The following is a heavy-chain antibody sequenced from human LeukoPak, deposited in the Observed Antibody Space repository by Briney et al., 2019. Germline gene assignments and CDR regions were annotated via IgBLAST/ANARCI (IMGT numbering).Heavy chain of an antibody. D-gene: IGHD2-15*01. CDR2: IIPIFGTA. CDR3: ARDRCSGGSCFDY. V-gene: IGHV1-69*13. CDR1: GYTLTELS. Sequence: SVKVSCKVSGYTLTELSMHWVRQAPGKGLEWMGGIIPIFGTANYAQKFQGRVTITADESTSTAYMELSSLRSEDTAVYYCARDRCSGGSCFDYWGQGTLVTVSS. J-gene: IGHJ4*02.